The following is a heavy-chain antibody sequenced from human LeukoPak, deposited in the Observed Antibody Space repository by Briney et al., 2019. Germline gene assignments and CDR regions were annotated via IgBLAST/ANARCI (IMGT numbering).Heavy chain of an antibody. V-gene: IGHV3-21*01. CDR2: ISSSSSYI. D-gene: IGHD6-13*01. Sequence: GSLRLSCAASGFTFSSYSMNWVRQAPGKGLEWVSSISSSSSYIYYADSLKGRFTISRDNAKNSLYLQMNSLRAEDTAVYYCARGTAAASNSPWGYWGQGTLVTVSS. CDR1: GFTFSSYS. CDR3: ARGTAAASNSPWGY. J-gene: IGHJ4*02.